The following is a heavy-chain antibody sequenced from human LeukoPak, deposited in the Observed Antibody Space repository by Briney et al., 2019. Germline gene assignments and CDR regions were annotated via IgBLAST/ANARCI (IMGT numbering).Heavy chain of an antibody. CDR2: IYYSGST. D-gene: IGHD3-10*01. CDR3: ARQLTSVLWFGGTGIWFDP. V-gene: IGHV4-59*08. CDR1: GGSISSYY. J-gene: IGHJ5*02. Sequence: SETLSLTCTVSGGSISSYYWSWIRQPPGKGLEWIGYIYYSGSTNYNPSLKSRVTISVDTSKNQFSLKLSSVTAADTAVYYCARQLTSVLWFGGTGIWFDPWGQGTLVTVSS.